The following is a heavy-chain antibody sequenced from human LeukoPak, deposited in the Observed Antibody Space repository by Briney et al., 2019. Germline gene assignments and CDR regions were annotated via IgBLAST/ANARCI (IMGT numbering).Heavy chain of an antibody. CDR3: ARGRGGSGIKI. Sequence: SETLSLTCAVYGGSFSGYYWSWIRQPPGKGLEWIGEINHSGSTNYNPSLKSRVAISVDTSKNQFSLKLSSVTAADTAVYYCARGRGGSGIKIWGQGTLVTVSS. V-gene: IGHV4-34*01. CDR2: INHSGST. D-gene: IGHD3-10*01. J-gene: IGHJ4*02. CDR1: GGSFSGYY.